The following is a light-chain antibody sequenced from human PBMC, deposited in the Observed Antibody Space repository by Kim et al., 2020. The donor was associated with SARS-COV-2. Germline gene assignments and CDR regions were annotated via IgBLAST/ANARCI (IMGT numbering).Light chain of an antibody. CDR2: YDN. CDR3: AAWDDGLRGRM. CDR1: GSNIGRNN. V-gene: IGLV1-44*01. Sequence: QSVLTQPPSTSGTPGQRVTISCSGSGSNIGRNNVNWYQQLPGTAPKLLIYYDNQRPSGVPDRFSGSKSGTSASLAISGLQSEDEADYYCAAWDDGLRGRMFGGGTKVTVL. J-gene: IGLJ3*02.